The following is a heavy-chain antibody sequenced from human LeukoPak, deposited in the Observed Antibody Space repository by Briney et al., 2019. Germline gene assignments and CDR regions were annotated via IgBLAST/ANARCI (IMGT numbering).Heavy chain of an antibody. CDR1: GFTFSSYS. Sequence: GGSLRLSCAASGFTFSSYSMNWVRQAPGKGLEWVSSISSNSNYIYYADSVKGRFTISRDNARNSLYLQMNSLRAEDTAVYYCARDMTTATTCYLQHWGQGTLVTVSS. V-gene: IGHV3-21*01. CDR2: ISSNSNYI. CDR3: ARDMTTATTCYLQH. D-gene: IGHD4-17*01. J-gene: IGHJ1*01.